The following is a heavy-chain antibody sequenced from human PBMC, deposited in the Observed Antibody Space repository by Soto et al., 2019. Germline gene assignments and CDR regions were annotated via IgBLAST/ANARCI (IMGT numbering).Heavy chain of an antibody. CDR3: ARAYYYDSSGYPNAFDV. Sequence: GGSLRLSCAASGFTVSSNYMGWVRQAPGKGLEWVSVIYSGGTTYYADSVKGRFTISRDSSKHTVYLQMNSLRAEDTAVYYCARAYYYDSSGYPNAFDVWGQGTKVTVSS. D-gene: IGHD3-22*01. CDR2: IYSGGTT. V-gene: IGHV3-53*01. J-gene: IGHJ3*01. CDR1: GFTVSSNY.